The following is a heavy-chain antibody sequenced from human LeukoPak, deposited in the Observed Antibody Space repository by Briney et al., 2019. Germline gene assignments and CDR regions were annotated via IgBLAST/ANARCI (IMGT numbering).Heavy chain of an antibody. Sequence: GGSLRLSCAASGFTFSSYAMSWVRQAPGKGLEWVSAISASGGSTFYADSVKGRFTISRDNSKNTLYLQMNSLRAEDTAVYYCARGSYDFWSGYRDAFDIWGQGTMVAVSS. D-gene: IGHD3-3*01. CDR3: ARGSYDFWSGYRDAFDI. J-gene: IGHJ3*02. CDR2: ISASGGST. V-gene: IGHV3-23*01. CDR1: GFTFSSYA.